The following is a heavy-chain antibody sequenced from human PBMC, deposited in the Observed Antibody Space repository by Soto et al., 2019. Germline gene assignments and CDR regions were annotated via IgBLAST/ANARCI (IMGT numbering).Heavy chain of an antibody. J-gene: IGHJ6*02. V-gene: IGHV3-48*02. CDR1: GFTFSSYS. CDR2: ISSSSSTI. CDR3: ARDIREHYDPHSAMDV. Sequence: GSLRLSCAASGFTFSSYSMNWVRQAPGKGLEWVSYISSSSSTIYYADSVKGRFTISRDNAKNSLYLQMNSLRDEDTAVYYCARDIREHYDPHSAMDVWGQGTTVTVSS. D-gene: IGHD3-3*01.